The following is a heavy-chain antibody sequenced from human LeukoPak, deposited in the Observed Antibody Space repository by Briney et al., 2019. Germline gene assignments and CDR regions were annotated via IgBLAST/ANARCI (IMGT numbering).Heavy chain of an antibody. V-gene: IGHV4-4*02. J-gene: IGHJ4*02. Sequence: SETLSLTCAVSGGSISSSNWWSWVRQPPGKGLEWIGEIYHSGSTNYNPSLKSRVTISVDKSKNQFSLKLSSVTAADTAVYYCARRAGAYSHPYDYWGQGTLVTVAS. D-gene: IGHD4/OR15-4a*01. CDR2: IYHSGST. CDR3: ARRAGAYSHPYDY. CDR1: GGSISSSNW.